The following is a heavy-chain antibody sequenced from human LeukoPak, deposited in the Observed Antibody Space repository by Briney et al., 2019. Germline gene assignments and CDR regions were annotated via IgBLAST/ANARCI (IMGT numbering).Heavy chain of an antibody. J-gene: IGHJ3*02. CDR3: ARGPSPYDAFDI. Sequence: SETLSLTCTVSGGSISSGGYYWSWIRQHPGKGLEWIGYICYSGSTYYNPSLKSRVTISVDTSKNQFSLKLSSVTAADTAVYYCARGPSPYDAFDIWGQGTMVTVSS. V-gene: IGHV4-31*03. CDR2: ICYSGST. CDR1: GGSISSGGYY.